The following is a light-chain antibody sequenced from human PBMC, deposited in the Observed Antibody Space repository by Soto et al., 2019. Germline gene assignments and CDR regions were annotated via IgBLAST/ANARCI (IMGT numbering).Light chain of an antibody. J-gene: IGKJ4*01. CDR3: QQYNNWPLALT. V-gene: IGKV3-15*01. Sequence: EIVMTQSPATLSVSPGERATLSCRASQSVSSNLAWYQQKPGQAPRLLINGASTRATGIPARFSGSGSGTEFTLTISSLQSEDFAVYYCQQYNNWPLALTFGGGTKVDIK. CDR1: QSVSSN. CDR2: GAS.